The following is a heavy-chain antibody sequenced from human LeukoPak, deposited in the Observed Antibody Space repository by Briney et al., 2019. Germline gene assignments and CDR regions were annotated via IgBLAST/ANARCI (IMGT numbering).Heavy chain of an antibody. J-gene: IGHJ4*02. CDR1: GYTFTSYD. CDR2: MNPNSGNT. D-gene: IGHD6-19*01. Sequence: ASVKVSCKASGYTFTSYDINWVRQATGQGLEWMGCMNPNSGNTGYAQKFQGRVTITRNTSISTAYMELSSLRSEDTAVYYCARVGTVAGTFIFRYWGQGTLVTVSS. V-gene: IGHV1-8*03. CDR3: ARVGTVAGTFIFRY.